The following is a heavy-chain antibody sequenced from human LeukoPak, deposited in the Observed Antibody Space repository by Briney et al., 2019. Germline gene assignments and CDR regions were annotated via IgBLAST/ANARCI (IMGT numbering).Heavy chain of an antibody. V-gene: IGHV1-2*02. CDR3: ARASGYDPHPLDY. CDR1: GYTFAGYY. J-gene: IGHJ4*02. D-gene: IGHD5-12*01. Sequence: ASVKVSCKASGYTFAGYYMHWVRQAPGQGLEWMGWINPNSGGTNYAQKFQGRVTMTRDTSISTAYMELSRLRSDDTAVYYCARASGYDPHPLDYWGQGTLVTVSS. CDR2: INPNSGGT.